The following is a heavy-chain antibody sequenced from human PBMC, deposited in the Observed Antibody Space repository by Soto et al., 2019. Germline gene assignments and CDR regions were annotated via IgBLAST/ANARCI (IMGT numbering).Heavy chain of an antibody. V-gene: IGHV4-59*01. CDR1: GGSISSYY. CDR2: IYYSGST. CDR3: ARGGYSSSNNWFDP. D-gene: IGHD6-13*01. Sequence: PSETLSLTCTVSGGSISSYYWSWVRQPPGKGLEWIGYIYYSGSTNYNPSLQSRVTISVDTSKNQFSLKLSSVTAADTAVYYCARGGYSSSNNWFDPWGQGTLVTVSS. J-gene: IGHJ5*02.